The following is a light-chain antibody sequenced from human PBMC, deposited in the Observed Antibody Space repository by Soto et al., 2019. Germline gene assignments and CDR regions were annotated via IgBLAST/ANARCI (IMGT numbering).Light chain of an antibody. CDR2: KAS. CDR3: QQYNSYPLT. CDR1: QSISSW. Sequence: DIPMTQSPSTLSASVGDRVTITCRASQSISSWLAWYQQKPGKAPKLLIYKASSLESGVPSRFSGSGSWTEFTLTISSLQPDDFATYYCQQYNSYPLTFGGGTKVEIK. J-gene: IGKJ4*01. V-gene: IGKV1-5*03.